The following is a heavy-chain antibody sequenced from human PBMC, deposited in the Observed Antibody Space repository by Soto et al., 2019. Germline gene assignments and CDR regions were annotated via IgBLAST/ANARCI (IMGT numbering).Heavy chain of an antibody. CDR1: GGTFSSYA. CDR3: ARDLPNYYYDSSGYPDAFDI. CDR2: IIPIFGTA. D-gene: IGHD3-22*01. V-gene: IGHV1-69*13. J-gene: IGHJ3*02. Sequence: SVKVSCKASGGTFSSYAISWVRQAPGQGLEWMGGIIPIFGTANYAQKFQGRVTITADESTSTAYMELSSLRSEDTAVYYCARDLPNYYYDSSGYPDAFDIWGQGTMVTVSS.